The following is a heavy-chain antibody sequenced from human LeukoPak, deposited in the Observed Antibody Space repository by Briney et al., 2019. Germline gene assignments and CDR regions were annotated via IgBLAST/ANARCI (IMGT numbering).Heavy chain of an antibody. CDR2: IYSGGST. Sequence: GGSLRLSCAASGFTVSSNYMSWVRQAPGKGLEWVSVIYSGGSTYYADSVKGRFTISRDNSKNTLYLQMNSLRAEDTAVYYCARDIGWTSGSYSWGQGTLVTVSS. CDR1: GFTVSSNY. V-gene: IGHV3-66*01. CDR3: ARDIGWTSGSYS. J-gene: IGHJ4*02. D-gene: IGHD3-10*01.